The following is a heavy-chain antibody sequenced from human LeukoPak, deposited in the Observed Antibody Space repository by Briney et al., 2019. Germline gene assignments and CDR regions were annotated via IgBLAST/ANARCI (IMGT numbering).Heavy chain of an antibody. CDR2: INPNSGGT. Sequence: ASVKVSCKASGYTFTGYYMHWMRQAPGQGLEWMGWINPNSGGTNYAQKFQGRVTMTRDTSISTAYMELSRLRSDDTAVYYCARDHDYYGSGSYYGLPDYWGQGTLVTVSS. CDR1: GYTFTGYY. V-gene: IGHV1-2*02. CDR3: ARDHDYYGSGSYYGLPDY. D-gene: IGHD3-10*01. J-gene: IGHJ4*02.